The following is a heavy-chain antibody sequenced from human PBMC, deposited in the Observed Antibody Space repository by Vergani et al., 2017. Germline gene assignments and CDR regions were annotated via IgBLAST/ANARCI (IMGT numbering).Heavy chain of an antibody. J-gene: IGHJ5*02. CDR3: AGTRQTAIVSLRQPPIWFDP. D-gene: IGHD5-18*01. CDR2: IIPIFGTA. CDR1: GGTFSSYA. V-gene: IGHV1-69*15. Sequence: QVQLVQSGAEVKKPGSSVKVSCKASGGTFSSYAISWVRQAPGQGLEWMGRIIPIFGTANYAQKFQGRVTITADESTSTAYMELTSLRYEDTAVYYCAGTRQTAIVSLRQPPIWFDPWGQGTLVTVSS.